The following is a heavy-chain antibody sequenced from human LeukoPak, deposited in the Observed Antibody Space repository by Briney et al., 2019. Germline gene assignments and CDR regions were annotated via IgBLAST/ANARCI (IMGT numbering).Heavy chain of an antibody. D-gene: IGHD6-19*01. Sequence: ASVKVSCKASGYTFTTYYMHWVRQAPGQGLEWVGVIYTRGGRTTYAQSFQGRVTMTSDTSTSTVYMDLSSLRSEDTAMYYCARSVAGVETPGGGYYYYYYMDVWGKGTTVTVSS. CDR1: GYTFTTYY. CDR3: ARSVAGVETPGGGYYYYYYMDV. CDR2: IYTRGGRT. V-gene: IGHV1-46*01. J-gene: IGHJ6*03.